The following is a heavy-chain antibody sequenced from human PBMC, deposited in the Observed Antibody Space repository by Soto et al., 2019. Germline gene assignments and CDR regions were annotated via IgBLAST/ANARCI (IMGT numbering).Heavy chain of an antibody. CDR1: GGAIISGGYY. D-gene: IGHD3-16*02. CDR3: ARASYDYVWGSYRPNWFDP. Sequence: SETLSLTCTVSGGAIISGGYYFICIRQHPWKGLEWIGYIYYSGSTYYNPSLKSRVTISVDTSKNQFSLKLSSVTAADTAVYYCARASYDYVWGSYRPNWFDPWGQGTLVTVSS. V-gene: IGHV4-31*03. CDR2: IYYSGST. J-gene: IGHJ5*02.